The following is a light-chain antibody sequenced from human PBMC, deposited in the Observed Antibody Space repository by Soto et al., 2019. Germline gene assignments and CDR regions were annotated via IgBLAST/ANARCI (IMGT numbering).Light chain of an antibody. CDR2: DVT. V-gene: IGLV2-14*01. J-gene: IGLJ3*02. CDR3: SSYTTSSTWV. CDR1: SSDVGGYNY. Sequence: QSALTQPASVSGSPGQSITISCTGTSSDVGGYNYVSWYQQHPGKAPKLMIYDVTNRPSGVSSRFSGSKSGNTASLTISGLHAEDEADYYCSSYTTSSTWVFGGGTKLTVL.